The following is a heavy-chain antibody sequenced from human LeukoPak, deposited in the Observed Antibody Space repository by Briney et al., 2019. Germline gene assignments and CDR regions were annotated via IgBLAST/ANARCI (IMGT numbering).Heavy chain of an antibody. V-gene: IGHV5-51*01. CDR3: ARPRYYYDSSGYYYQ. J-gene: IGHJ4*02. Sequence: GESLKISCKGSGYRFTNYWIGWVRQMPGKGLEWMGIIYPGDSDTRYSPSFQGQVTISADKSISTAYLQWSSLKASDTAMYYCARPRYYYDSSGYYYQWGQGTLVTVSS. CDR2: IYPGDSDT. CDR1: GYRFTNYW. D-gene: IGHD3-22*01.